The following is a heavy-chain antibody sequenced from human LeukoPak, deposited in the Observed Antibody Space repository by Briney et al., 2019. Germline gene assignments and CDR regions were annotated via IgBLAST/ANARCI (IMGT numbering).Heavy chain of an antibody. CDR1: GFTFSSYG. J-gene: IGHJ5*02. D-gene: IGHD2-2*01. V-gene: IGHV3-30*03. CDR2: ISYDGSNK. Sequence: GGSLRLSCAASGFTFSSYGMHWVRQAPGKGLEWVAVISYDGSNKYYADSVKGRFTISRDNSKNTLYLQMNSLRAEDTAVYYCARQARSGIVVVPAAANWFDPWGQGTLVTVSS. CDR3: ARQARSGIVVVPAAANWFDP.